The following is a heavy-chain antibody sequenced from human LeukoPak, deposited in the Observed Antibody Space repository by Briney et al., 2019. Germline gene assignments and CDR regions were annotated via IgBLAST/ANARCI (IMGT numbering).Heavy chain of an antibody. J-gene: IGHJ4*02. V-gene: IGHV1-2*02. CDR3: ARDRGLRAYYFDY. CDR2: INPNSGGT. CDR1: GYTFTGYY. D-gene: IGHD3-10*01. Sequence: ASVKGSCKASGYTFTGYYMHWVRQAPGQGLEWMGWINPNSGGTNYAQKFQGRVTMTRDTSISTAYMELSRLRSDDTAVYYCARDRGLRAYYFDYWGQGTLVTVSS.